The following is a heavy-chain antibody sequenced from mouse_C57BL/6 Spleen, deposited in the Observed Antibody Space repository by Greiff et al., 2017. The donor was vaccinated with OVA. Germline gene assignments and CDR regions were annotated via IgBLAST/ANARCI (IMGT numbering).Heavy chain of an antibody. CDR2: IDPSDSYT. CDR3: ARPYYYGSSYWDFDV. Sequence: QVQLQQPGAELVMPGASVKLSCKASGYTFTSYWMHWVKQRPGQGLEWIGEIDPSDSYTNYNQKFKGKSTLTVDKSSSTAYMQLSSLTSEDSAVYYCARPYYYGSSYWDFDVWGTGTTVTVSS. J-gene: IGHJ1*03. CDR1: GYTFTSYW. V-gene: IGHV1-69*01. D-gene: IGHD1-1*01.